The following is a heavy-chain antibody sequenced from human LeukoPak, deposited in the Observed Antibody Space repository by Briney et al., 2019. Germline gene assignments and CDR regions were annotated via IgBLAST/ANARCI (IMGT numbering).Heavy chain of an antibody. V-gene: IGHV1-3*01. CDR1: GYTFTSYA. D-gene: IGHD1-26*01. Sequence: ASVKVSCKVSGYTFTSYAMHWVRQAPGQRLEWMGWINAGNGNTKYSQKFQGRVTITRDTSASTAYMELSSLRSEDTAVYYCAKDPSEAEVGATSYYFDYWGQGTLVTVSS. CDR2: INAGNGNT. CDR3: AKDPSEAEVGATSYYFDY. J-gene: IGHJ4*02.